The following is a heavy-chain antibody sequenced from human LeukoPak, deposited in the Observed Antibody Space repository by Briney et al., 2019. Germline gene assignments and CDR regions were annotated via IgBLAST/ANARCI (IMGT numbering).Heavy chain of an antibody. J-gene: IGHJ4*02. D-gene: IGHD1-26*01. V-gene: IGHV1-2*02. Sequence: ASVKVSCKASGYTFTDYYMHWVRQAPGQGLEWMGWINPNSGGTNYAQKFQGRVTMIRDTSITTGYMELGRLRSDDTAVYYCARVRGGNNYHFDYWGQGTLVTVSS. CDR1: GYTFTDYY. CDR2: INPNSGGT. CDR3: ARVRGGNNYHFDY.